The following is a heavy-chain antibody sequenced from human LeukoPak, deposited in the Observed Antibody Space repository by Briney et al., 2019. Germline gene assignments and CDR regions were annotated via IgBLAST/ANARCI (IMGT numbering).Heavy chain of an antibody. J-gene: IGHJ4*02. CDR2: IKGKTDGGTT. V-gene: IGHV3-15*01. CDR3: TVQLSQ. CDR1: GFTFSNVW. Sequence: GGSLRLSCAASGFTFSNVWISWVRQAPGKGLEWVGLIKGKTDGGTTDYGAPVKGRFTISRDDSKNTLYLQMNSLKTEDTAVYYCTVQLSQWGQGTLVTVSS. D-gene: IGHD6-6*01.